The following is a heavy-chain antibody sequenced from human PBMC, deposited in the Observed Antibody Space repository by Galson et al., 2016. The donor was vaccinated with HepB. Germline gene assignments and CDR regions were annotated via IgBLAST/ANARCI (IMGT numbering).Heavy chain of an antibody. J-gene: IGHJ4*02. Sequence: SLRLSCAASGFAFSNYAMTWVRQIPGRRLEWVAGTSSSANSIYYADSVKGRFTISRDSSINTLFLYMNSLRAEDTGVYFCARKKLSIATVSTPVLESWGQGTLVTVSS. CDR2: TSSSANSI. CDR3: ARKKLSIATVSTPVLES. V-gene: IGHV3-23*01. CDR1: GFAFSNYA. D-gene: IGHD2-15*01.